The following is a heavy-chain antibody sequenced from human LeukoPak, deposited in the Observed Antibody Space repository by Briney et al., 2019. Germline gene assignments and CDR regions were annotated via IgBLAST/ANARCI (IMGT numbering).Heavy chain of an antibody. D-gene: IGHD3-10*01. CDR1: GFTFSNAW. CDR3: TTYLVLLWSGEFGNFDY. J-gene: IGHJ4*02. Sequence: GGSLRLSCAASGFTFSNAWMSWVRQAPGKGLEWVGRIKSKTDGGTTDYAAPVKGRFTISRDDSKNTLYLQMNSLKTEDTAVYYCTTYLVLLWSGEFGNFDYWGQGTLVTVSS. CDR2: IKSKTDGGTT. V-gene: IGHV3-15*01.